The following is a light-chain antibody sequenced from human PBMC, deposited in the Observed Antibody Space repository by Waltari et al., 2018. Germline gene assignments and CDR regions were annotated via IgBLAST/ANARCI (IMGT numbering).Light chain of an antibody. CDR3: QQYNNWSFT. CDR2: GAS. CDR1: MSVSSY. Sequence: EIVMTQSPATRSVSPGASATLSCWASMSVSSYLAWYQQKPGQAPRLLIYGASTRATGIPARFSGSGSGTEFTLTISSLQSEDFAVYYCQQYNNWSFTFGPGTKVDIK. J-gene: IGKJ3*01. V-gene: IGKV3-15*01.